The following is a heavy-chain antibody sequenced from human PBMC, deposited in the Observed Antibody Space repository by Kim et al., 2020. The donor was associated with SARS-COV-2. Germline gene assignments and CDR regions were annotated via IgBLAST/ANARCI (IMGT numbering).Heavy chain of an antibody. J-gene: IGHJ6*02. CDR1: GGSISSYY. Sequence: SETQSLTCTVSGGSISSYYWSWIRQPPGKGLEWIGYIYYSGSTNYNPSLKSRVTISVDTSKNQFSLKLSSVTAADTAVYYCARGITFGGVIVIGEYGMDVWGQGTTVTVSS. CDR2: IYYSGST. V-gene: IGHV4-59*01. D-gene: IGHD3-16*02. CDR3: ARGITFGGVIVIGEYGMDV.